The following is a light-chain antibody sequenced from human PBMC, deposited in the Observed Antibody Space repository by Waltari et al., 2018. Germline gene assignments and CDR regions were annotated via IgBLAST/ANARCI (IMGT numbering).Light chain of an antibody. V-gene: IGLV4-69*01. Sequence: QLVLTQSPSASASLGASVKLTCTLSSGHSSYAIAWHQQQPEKGPRYLMKLNSDGSHSKGEGIPDRFSGSSSGAERSLTISHLQSEDEADYYCQSWGTGIPWVFGGGTKLTVL. CDR1: SGHSSYA. CDR3: QSWGTGIPWV. J-gene: IGLJ3*02. CDR2: LNSDGSH.